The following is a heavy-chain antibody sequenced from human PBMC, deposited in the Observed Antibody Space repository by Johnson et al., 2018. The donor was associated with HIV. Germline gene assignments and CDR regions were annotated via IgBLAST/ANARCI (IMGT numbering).Heavy chain of an antibody. D-gene: IGHD3-10*01. Sequence: MMLVESGGGLVQPGGSLKLSCAASGFTFSDHWMYWVRQAPGKGLVWVSRIKSDGRSTNYADSVKGRFTISRDNAKNTLYLQMNSLRAEDTALYYCARLQRRCYWSCDAFDIWGEGTMVIVSS. CDR1: GFTFSDHW. J-gene: IGHJ3*02. V-gene: IGHV3-74*02. CDR3: ARLQRRCYWSCDAFDI. CDR2: IKSDGRST.